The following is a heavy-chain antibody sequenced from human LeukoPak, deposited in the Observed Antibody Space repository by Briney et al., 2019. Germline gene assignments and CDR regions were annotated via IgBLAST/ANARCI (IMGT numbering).Heavy chain of an antibody. J-gene: IGHJ4*02. CDR1: GFTFSSYA. CDR2: ISVSGGST. Sequence: GGSLRLSCAASGFTFSSYAMSWVRPAPGKGLEWVSAISVSGGSTYYADSVKGRFTISRDNSKNTLYLQMNSLRAEDTAVYYCAKVRLGSSGDYWGQGTLVTVSS. CDR3: AKVRLGSSGDY. D-gene: IGHD3-22*01. V-gene: IGHV3-23*01.